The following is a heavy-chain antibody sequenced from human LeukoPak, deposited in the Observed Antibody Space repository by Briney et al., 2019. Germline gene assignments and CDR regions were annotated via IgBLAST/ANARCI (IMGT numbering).Heavy chain of an antibody. J-gene: IGHJ4*02. V-gene: IGHV4-39*01. Sequence: SETLSLTCTVSGGSINSSDRRWGWNHPPPGQGLEWIGSIHYSGTTYYNPSLKSRVTISVDTSKNHFSLKLSSVSAADTAVYFCARLFDFWGQGTLVTVSP. CDR3: ARLFDF. CDR1: GGSINSSDRR. CDR2: IHYSGTT.